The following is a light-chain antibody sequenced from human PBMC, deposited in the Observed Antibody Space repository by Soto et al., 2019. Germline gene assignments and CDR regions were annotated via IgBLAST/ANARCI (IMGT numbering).Light chain of an antibody. J-gene: IGKJ1*01. CDR1: QSVSSSY. CDR3: QQRSNWPPWT. Sequence: EIVLTQSPGTLSLSPGERATLSCRASQSVSSSYLAWYQQTPGQAPRLLIYGASSRATGIPDRFSGSGSGTDFTLTISRLEPEDFAVYYCQQRSNWPPWTFGQGTKVEIK. V-gene: IGKV3D-20*02. CDR2: GAS.